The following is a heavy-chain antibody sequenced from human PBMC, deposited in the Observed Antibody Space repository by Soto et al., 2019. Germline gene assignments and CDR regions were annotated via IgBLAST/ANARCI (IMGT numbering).Heavy chain of an antibody. CDR3: ARDLNPYDGPVLYFDY. J-gene: IGHJ4*02. CDR2: ISSSSSYI. CDR1: GFTFSSYS. V-gene: IGHV3-21*01. Sequence: GGSLRLSCAASGFTFSSYSMNWVRQAPGKGLEWVSSISSSSSYIYYADSVKGRFTISRDNAKNSLYLQMNSLRAEDTAVYYCARDLNPYDGPVLYFDYWGQGTLVTVSS. D-gene: IGHD3-3*01.